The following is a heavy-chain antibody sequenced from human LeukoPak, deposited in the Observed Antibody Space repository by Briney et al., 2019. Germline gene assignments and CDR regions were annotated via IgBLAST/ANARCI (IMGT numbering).Heavy chain of an antibody. V-gene: IGHV3-23*01. CDR3: ATIYDSSGY. CDR1: GFTFSSYA. D-gene: IGHD3-22*01. J-gene: IGHJ4*02. Sequence: PGGSLRLSCAASGFTFSSYAMSWVRQAPGKGLEGVSAISGSGGSTYYADSVKGRFTISRDNSKNTLYLRMNSLRAEDTAVYYCATIYDSSGYWGQGTLVTVSS. CDR2: ISGSGGST.